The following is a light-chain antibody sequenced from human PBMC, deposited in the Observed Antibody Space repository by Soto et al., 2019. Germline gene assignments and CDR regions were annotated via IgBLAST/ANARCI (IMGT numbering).Light chain of an antibody. V-gene: IGKV3-20*01. J-gene: IGKJ3*01. CDR1: ESVCSPN. CDR3: QHYGSSPRT. CDR2: DVS. Sequence: EVVLTQSPATLSLSPGEGATLSCRASESVCSPNLAWYQQKPGQAPRLLFYDVSRRATGVPDRFSGSGSGADFTLNISRLEPEDFAVYYCQHYGSSPRTFGPGTKVDIK.